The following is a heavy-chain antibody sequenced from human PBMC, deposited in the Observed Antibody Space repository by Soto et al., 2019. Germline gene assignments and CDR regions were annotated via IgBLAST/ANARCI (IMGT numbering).Heavy chain of an antibody. D-gene: IGHD5-18*01. J-gene: IGHJ4*02. Sequence: QVQLVESGGGVVQPGRSLRLSCAASGFTFSSYGMHWVRQAPGKGLEWVAVISYDGSNKYYADSVKGRFTISRDNSKNTLYLQMNSLRAEDTAVYYCAKLIYRGYSYGSIDYWGQGTLVTVSS. CDR1: GFTFSSYG. CDR3: AKLIYRGYSYGSIDY. CDR2: ISYDGSNK. V-gene: IGHV3-30*18.